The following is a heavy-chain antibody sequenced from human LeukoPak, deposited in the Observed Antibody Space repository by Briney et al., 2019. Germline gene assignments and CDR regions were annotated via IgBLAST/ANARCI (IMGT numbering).Heavy chain of an antibody. CDR2: ISGNGGVI. CDR1: GFTFSDNY. J-gene: IGHJ3*02. V-gene: IGHV3-11*04. CDR3: AKDRGNYYDSYAFDI. Sequence: GGSLRLSCAASGFTFSDNYMTWVRQAPGKGLEWLSYISGNGGVIQYADSVKGRFTISRDNSKNTLYLQMNSLRAEDTAVYYCAKDRGNYYDSYAFDIWGQGTMVTVSS. D-gene: IGHD3-22*01.